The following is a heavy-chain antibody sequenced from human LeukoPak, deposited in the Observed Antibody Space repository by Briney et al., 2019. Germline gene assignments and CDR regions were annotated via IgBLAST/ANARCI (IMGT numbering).Heavy chain of an antibody. V-gene: IGHV1-46*01. J-gene: IGHJ4*02. Sequence: ASVKVSCKASGYTFTSYGISWVRQAPGQGLEWMGLINPSGGTTTYAQKFQGRVTMTRDTSTSTVYMELSSLRSEDTAVYYCARDAYNYYYSDYWGQGTLVTVSS. CDR2: INPSGGTT. D-gene: IGHD5-24*01. CDR1: GYTFTSYG. CDR3: ARDAYNYYYSDY.